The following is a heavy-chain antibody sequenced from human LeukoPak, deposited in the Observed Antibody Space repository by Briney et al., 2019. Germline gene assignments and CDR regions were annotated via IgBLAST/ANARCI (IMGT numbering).Heavy chain of an antibody. V-gene: IGHV3-66*01. CDR1: GFTVSNTY. CDR2: IYSGGST. CDR3: ARDRNYYGSGSYAD. J-gene: IGHJ4*02. Sequence: GGSLRLSCAASGFTVSNTYMSWVRQAPGKGLEWVSVIYSGGSTYYADSVKDRFTISRDNSKNTLYLQIKSLRAEDTAVYYCARDRNYYGSGSYADWGQGTLVTVSS. D-gene: IGHD3-10*01.